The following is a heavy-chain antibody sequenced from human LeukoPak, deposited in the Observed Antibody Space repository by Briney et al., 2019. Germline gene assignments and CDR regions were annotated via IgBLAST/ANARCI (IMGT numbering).Heavy chain of an antibody. V-gene: IGHV3-30-3*01. CDR2: ISSDGSNQ. CDR1: GFNFSTYA. J-gene: IGHJ4*02. CDR3: AGDLLCRTTNCYREWSY. Sequence: GGSLRLSCVASGFNFSTYAMHWVRQAPGKGLEWVAIISSDGSNQYCADSVKGRFTISRDNSKNTLYLQMNSLRPEDTAVYYCAGDLLCRTTNCYREWSYWGQGTLVTASS. D-gene: IGHD2-2*01.